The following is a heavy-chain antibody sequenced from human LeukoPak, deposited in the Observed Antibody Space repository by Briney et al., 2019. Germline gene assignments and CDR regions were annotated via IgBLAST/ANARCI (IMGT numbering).Heavy chain of an antibody. CDR2: INPDSGGT. V-gene: IGHV1-2*06. J-gene: IGHJ5*02. Sequence: GASVKVSCKASGYTFTGYYMHWVRQAPGQGLEWMGRINPDSGGTNYAQKFQGRVTMTRDTSISTAYMELSRLRSDDTAVYYCAKNSYSGYDLRGPWGQGTLVTVSS. CDR1: GYTFTGYY. D-gene: IGHD5-12*01. CDR3: AKNSYSGYDLRGP.